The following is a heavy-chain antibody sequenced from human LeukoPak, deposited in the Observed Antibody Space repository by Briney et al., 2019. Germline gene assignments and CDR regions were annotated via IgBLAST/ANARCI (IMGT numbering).Heavy chain of an antibody. CDR3: ARGKTDYYDSSGYLGQSYYYCGMDV. V-gene: IGHV4-34*01. Sequence: TSETLSLTCAVYGGSFSGYYWSWIRQPPGKGLEWIGEINHSGSTNYNPSLKSRVTISVDTSKNQFSLKVSSVTAADTAVYYCARGKTDYYDSSGYLGQSYYYCGMDVWGQGTTVTVSS. D-gene: IGHD3-22*01. J-gene: IGHJ6*02. CDR1: GGSFSGYY. CDR2: INHSGST.